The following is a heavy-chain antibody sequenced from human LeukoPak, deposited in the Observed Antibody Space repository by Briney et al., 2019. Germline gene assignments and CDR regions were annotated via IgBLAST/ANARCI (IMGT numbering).Heavy chain of an antibody. Sequence: PGGSLRLSCAASGFTFSSYSMNWVRQAPGKGLEWVSSISSSSRYIYYTDSVKGRFTISRDNAKNSLYLQMNGLRAEDTAVYYCARDLSVGSKPDLGFDYWGQGTLVTVSS. CDR3: ARDLSVGSKPDLGFDY. CDR2: ISSSSRYI. J-gene: IGHJ4*02. D-gene: IGHD1-26*01. CDR1: GFTFSSYS. V-gene: IGHV3-21*01.